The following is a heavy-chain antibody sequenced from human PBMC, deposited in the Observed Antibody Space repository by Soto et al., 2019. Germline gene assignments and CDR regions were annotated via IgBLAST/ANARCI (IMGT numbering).Heavy chain of an antibody. CDR2: ISGSGGST. V-gene: IGHV3-23*01. J-gene: IGHJ3*02. D-gene: IGHD6-19*01. CDR3: AKDQYSSGWDNFGAFDI. Sequence: PGGSLRLSCAASGFTFSSYAMSWVRQAPWKGLEWVSAISGSGGSTYYADSVKGRFTISRDNSKNTLYLQMNSLRAEDTAVYYCAKDQYSSGWDNFGAFDIWGQGTMVTVS. CDR1: GFTFSSYA.